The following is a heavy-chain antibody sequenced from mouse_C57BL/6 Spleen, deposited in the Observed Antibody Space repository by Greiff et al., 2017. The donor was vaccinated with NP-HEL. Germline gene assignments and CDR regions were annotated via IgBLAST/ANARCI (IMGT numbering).Heavy chain of an antibody. CDR2: IYPGDGDT. CDR3: ASRRGYAMDY. J-gene: IGHJ4*01. V-gene: IGHV1-82*01. Sequence: QVHVKQSGPELVKPGASVKISCKASGYAFSSSWMNWVKQRPGKGLEWIGRIYPGDGDTNYNGKFKGKATLTADKSSSTAYMQLSSLTSEDSAVYFCASRRGYAMDYWGQGTSVTVSS. CDR1: GYAFSSSW.